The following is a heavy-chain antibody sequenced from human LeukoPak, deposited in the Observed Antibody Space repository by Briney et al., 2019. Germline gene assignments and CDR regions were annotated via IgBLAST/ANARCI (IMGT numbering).Heavy chain of an antibody. CDR1: GFTFSSYG. D-gene: IGHD1-26*01. CDR2: IWYDGSNK. J-gene: IGHJ4*02. V-gene: IGHV3-33*01. CDR3: ARARVGATLLDY. Sequence: GGSLRLSCAASGFTFSSYGMHWVRQAPGKGLEWVAVIWYDGSNKYYADSVKGRFTISRDNSKNTLYLQMNSLRAEDTAVYYCARARVGATLLDYWGQGTLVTVSS.